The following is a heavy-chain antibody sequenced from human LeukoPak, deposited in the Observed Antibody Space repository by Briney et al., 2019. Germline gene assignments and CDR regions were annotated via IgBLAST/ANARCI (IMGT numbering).Heavy chain of an antibody. V-gene: IGHV3-7*01. J-gene: IGHJ4*02. CDR1: GFTFSSYW. D-gene: IGHD3-22*01. CDR2: IKQDGSEK. CDR3: ARDGYYYDSSGLSHFDY. Sequence: GGSLRLSCAASGFTFSSYWMSWLRQAPGKGLEWVANIKQDGSEKYYVDSVKGRFTISRDNAKNSLYLQMNSLRAEGTAVYYCARDGYYYDSSGLSHFDYWGQGTLVTVSS.